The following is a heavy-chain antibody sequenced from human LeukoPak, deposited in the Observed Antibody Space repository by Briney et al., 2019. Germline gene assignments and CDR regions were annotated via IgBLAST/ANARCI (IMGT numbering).Heavy chain of an antibody. CDR3: ARRGYDFWSGDNYYYYYMDV. V-gene: IGHV5-51*01. D-gene: IGHD3-3*01. Sequence: GESLKISCKGSGYSFTSYWIGWVRQMPGKGLEWMGIIYPGDSDTRYSPSFQGQVTISADKSISTAYLQWSSLKASDTAVYYCARRGYDFWSGDNYYYYYMDVWGKGTTVTVSS. J-gene: IGHJ6*03. CDR1: GYSFTSYW. CDR2: IYPGDSDT.